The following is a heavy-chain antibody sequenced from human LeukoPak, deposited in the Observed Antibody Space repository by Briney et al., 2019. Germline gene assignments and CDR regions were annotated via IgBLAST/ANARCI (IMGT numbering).Heavy chain of an antibody. CDR2: ISSSSSTT. V-gene: IGHV3-48*01. J-gene: IGHJ4*02. Sequence: GGSLRLSCAASGFTFSSYSMNWVRQAPGKGLEWVSYISSSSSTTYYADSVKGRFTISRDNSKNTLYLQMNSLRAEDTAVYYCAKDIRSSGWYYFDYWGQGTLVTVSS. D-gene: IGHD6-19*01. CDR3: AKDIRSSGWYYFDY. CDR1: GFTFSSYS.